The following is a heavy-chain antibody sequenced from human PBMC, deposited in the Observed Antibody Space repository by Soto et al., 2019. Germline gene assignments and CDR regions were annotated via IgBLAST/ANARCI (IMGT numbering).Heavy chain of an antibody. CDR1: GGSISSYY. D-gene: IGHD2-2*01. CDR2: INHSGST. CDR3: ARGEAYCSSTSCYRGNYYYYYGMDV. V-gene: IGHV4-34*01. Sequence: SETLSLTCTVSGGSISSYYWSWIRQPPGKGLEWIGEINHSGSTNYNPSLKSRVTISVDTSKNQFSLKLSSVTAADTAVYYCARGEAYCSSTSCYRGNYYYYYGMDVWGQGTTVTVSS. J-gene: IGHJ6*02.